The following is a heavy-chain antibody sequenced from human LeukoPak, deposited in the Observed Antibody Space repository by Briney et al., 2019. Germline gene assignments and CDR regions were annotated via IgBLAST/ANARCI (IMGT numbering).Heavy chain of an antibody. CDR3: ARGGYSSSWYYYYYYYMDV. J-gene: IGHJ6*03. CDR2: INPNSGGT. Sequence: ASVKVSCKASGYTFTGYYMHWVRQAPGQGLEWMGWINPNSGGTNYAQKFQGRVTMTRDTSISTAYMELSRLRSDDTAVYYCARGGYSSSWYYYYYYYMDVWGKGTTVTISS. V-gene: IGHV1-2*02. D-gene: IGHD6-13*01. CDR1: GYTFTGYY.